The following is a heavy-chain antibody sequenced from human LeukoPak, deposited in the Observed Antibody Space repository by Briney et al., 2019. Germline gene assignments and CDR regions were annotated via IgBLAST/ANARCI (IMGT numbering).Heavy chain of an antibody. Sequence: GGSLRLXCAASGFTFSSYWMHWVRQAPGKGLVWVSRINSDGSSTSYADSVKGRFTISRDNAKNTLYLQMNSLRAEDTAVYYCARDHSYGFLWFDPWGQGTLVTVSS. D-gene: IGHD5-18*01. CDR2: INSDGSST. J-gene: IGHJ5*02. CDR1: GFTFSSYW. CDR3: ARDHSYGFLWFDP. V-gene: IGHV3-74*01.